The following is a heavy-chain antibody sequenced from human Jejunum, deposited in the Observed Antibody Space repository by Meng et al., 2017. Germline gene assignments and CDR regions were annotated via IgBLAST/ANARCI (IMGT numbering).Heavy chain of an antibody. V-gene: IGHV4-30-4*01. D-gene: IGHD2-8*01. J-gene: IGHJ4*02. CDR1: GGSITSNDYY. CDR2: IYYSGST. CDR3: ASNEDY. Sequence: QVQLQQSGPGLVKPSQTLSLTCTVSGGSITSNDYYCSWIRQPPGKGLEWIGYIYYSGSTSYNPSLKSRVAISVDTSKNQFSLKLSSVTAADTAVYYCASNEDYWGQGTLVTVSS.